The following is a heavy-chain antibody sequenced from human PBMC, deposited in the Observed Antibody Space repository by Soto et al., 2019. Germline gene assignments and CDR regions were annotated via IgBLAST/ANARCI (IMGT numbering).Heavy chain of an antibody. CDR1: GYTFTSYA. CDR3: ARGRVYYDILTGYYSGYYYYYMDV. V-gene: IGHV1-3*01. J-gene: IGHJ6*03. D-gene: IGHD3-9*01. CDR2: INAGNGNT. Sequence: ASVKVSCKASGYTFTSYAMHWVRQAPGQRLEWMGWINAGNGNTKYSQKFQGRGTITRDTSASTAYMELSSLRSEDTAVYYCARGRVYYDILTGYYSGYYYYYMDVWGKGTTVTVSS.